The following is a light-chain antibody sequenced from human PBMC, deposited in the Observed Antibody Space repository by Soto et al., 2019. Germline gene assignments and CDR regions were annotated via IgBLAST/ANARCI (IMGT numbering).Light chain of an antibody. J-gene: IGLJ2*01. V-gene: IGLV4-69*01. CDR1: SGHSSYP. CDR2: VNSDGSH. CDR3: QTWGTGIVV. Sequence: QPVLTQSPSASASLGASVKLTCTLSSGHSSYPIAWHQQQPEKGPRYLMKVNSDGSHSKGDGIPDRFSGSTSGAERYLTISSLQSEDEADYYCQTWGTGIVVFGGGTKVTVL.